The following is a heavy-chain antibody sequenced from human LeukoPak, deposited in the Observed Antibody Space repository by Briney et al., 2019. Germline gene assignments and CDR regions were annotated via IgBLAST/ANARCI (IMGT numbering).Heavy chain of an antibody. CDR1: GGSISSGDYY. J-gene: IGHJ4*02. Sequence: SQTLSLTCTVSGGSISSGDYYWSWIRQPPGKGLEWIGYIYYSGSTYYNPSLKSRVTISVGTSKNQFSLKLSSVTAADTAVYYCARGGDYYDILTGYSTYLDYWGQGTLVTVSS. D-gene: IGHD3-9*01. V-gene: IGHV4-30-4*01. CDR3: ARGGDYYDILTGYSTYLDY. CDR2: IYYSGST.